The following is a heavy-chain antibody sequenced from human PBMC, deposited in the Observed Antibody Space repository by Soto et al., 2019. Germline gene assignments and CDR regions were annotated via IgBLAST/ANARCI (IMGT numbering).Heavy chain of an antibody. J-gene: IGHJ5*02. Sequence: AGGSLRLSCAASGFTFSSYAMHWVRQAPGKGLEWVAVISYDGSNKYYADSVKGRFTISRDNSKNTLYLQMNSLRAEDTAVYYCAKESDYNPYPENWFDPWGQGTLVTVSS. D-gene: IGHD4-4*01. V-gene: IGHV3-30-3*01. CDR3: AKESDYNPYPENWFDP. CDR1: GFTFSSYA. CDR2: ISYDGSNK.